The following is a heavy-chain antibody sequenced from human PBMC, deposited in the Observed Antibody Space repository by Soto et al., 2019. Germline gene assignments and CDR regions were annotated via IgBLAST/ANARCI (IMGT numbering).Heavy chain of an antibody. CDR2: TYYRSKWYN. CDR1: GDSVSSNSAA. Sequence: SPTLSLPCAISGDSVSSNSAAWNCIIQSPSRGLEWLGRTYYRSKWYNDYAVSVKSRITINPDTSKNQFSLQLNSVTPEDTAVYYCARDYGTPWFDPWGQGTLVTVSS. V-gene: IGHV6-1*01. CDR3: ARDYGTPWFDP. D-gene: IGHD1-7*01. J-gene: IGHJ5*02.